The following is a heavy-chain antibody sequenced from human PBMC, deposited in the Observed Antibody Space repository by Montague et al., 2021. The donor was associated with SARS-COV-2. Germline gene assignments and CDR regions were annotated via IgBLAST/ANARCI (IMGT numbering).Heavy chain of an antibody. CDR1: GFTFSSYW. CDR3: ASGGGSGSYYGAFDI. V-gene: IGHV3-7*01. CDR2: IKQDGSEK. D-gene: IGHD3-10*01. Sequence: SLRLSFAASGFTFSSYWMSWVRQAPGKGLEWVANIKQDGSEKYYVDSVKGRFTISRDNAKNSLYLQMNSLRAEDTAVYYCASGGGSGSYYGAFDIWGQGTMVTVSS. J-gene: IGHJ3*02.